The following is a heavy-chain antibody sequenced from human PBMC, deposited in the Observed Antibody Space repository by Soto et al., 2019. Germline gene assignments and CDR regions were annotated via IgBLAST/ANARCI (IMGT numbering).Heavy chain of an antibody. CDR2: IYYSGFT. V-gene: IGHV4-31*03. Sequence: PSETLSLTSTVSGGSITSGSYYWSWIRQHPGKGLEWIEYIYYSGFTYYNPSLKSRVTISVDTSKNQFSLKLSFVTAADTAVYYCASVSYFNAFDYWGQGTLVTV. CDR3: ASVSYFNAFDY. J-gene: IGHJ4*02. D-gene: IGHD3-9*01. CDR1: GGSITSGSYY.